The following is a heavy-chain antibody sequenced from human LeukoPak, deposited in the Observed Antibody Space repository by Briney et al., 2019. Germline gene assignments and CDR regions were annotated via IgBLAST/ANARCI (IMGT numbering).Heavy chain of an antibody. CDR3: STSFYDSSGYYSIDY. CDR1: GYTFTSYG. D-gene: IGHD3-22*01. CDR2: ISAYNGNT. J-gene: IGHJ4*02. Sequence: GASVKLSCKASGYTFTSYGISWERQAPGQGLEWMGWISAYNGNTNYAQKLQGRVTMTTDTSASTAYMELRSLRSDDTAVYYCSTSFYDSSGYYSIDYWGQGTLVTVSS. V-gene: IGHV1-18*01.